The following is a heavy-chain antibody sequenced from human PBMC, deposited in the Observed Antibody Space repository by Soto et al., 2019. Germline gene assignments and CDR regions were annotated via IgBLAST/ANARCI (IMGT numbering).Heavy chain of an antibody. V-gene: IGHV4-4*02. J-gene: IGHJ4*02. CDR2: IYYSGST. CDR1: GGSISSSNW. D-gene: IGHD7-27*01. CDR3: ARRWGTSFDF. Sequence: SETLSLTCAVSGGSISSSNWWSWVRQPPGKGLEWIGEIYYSGSTNYNPSLKSRVTISVDTSKNQFSLKLSSVTAADTAVYYCARRWGTSFDFWGQGTLVTVSS.